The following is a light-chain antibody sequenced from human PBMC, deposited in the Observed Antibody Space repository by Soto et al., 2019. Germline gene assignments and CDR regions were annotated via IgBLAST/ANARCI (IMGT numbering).Light chain of an antibody. CDR2: EDN. CDR1: SGSIASNY. CDR3: QSYDSIII. V-gene: IGLV6-57*04. Sequence: NVMLTQPHSVSESPGKTVTISCTRSSGSIASNYVQWYQQRPGSAPTTVIYEDNQRPSGVPDRFSRSIDSSSNSASLTISGLKTEDEADYYCQSYDSIIIFGGGTKLTVL. J-gene: IGLJ2*01.